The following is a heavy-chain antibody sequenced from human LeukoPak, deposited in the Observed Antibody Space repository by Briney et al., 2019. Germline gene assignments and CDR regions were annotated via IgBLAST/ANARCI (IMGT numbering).Heavy chain of an antibody. CDR2: IRSSTSYK. D-gene: IGHD3-22*01. CDR1: GFSFSSYT. J-gene: IGHJ3*02. CDR3: ARTWTYWYDSSGNYVSDCAFDI. Sequence: PGGSLRLSCAASGFSFSSYTMKCVRQAPGKGREWVASIRSSTSYKFYVDSLKGRFTISRDNAKNALDLQMTSLRVEDTAVYSCARTWTYWYDSSGNYVSDCAFDISGQATTVTVSS. V-gene: IGHV3-21*01.